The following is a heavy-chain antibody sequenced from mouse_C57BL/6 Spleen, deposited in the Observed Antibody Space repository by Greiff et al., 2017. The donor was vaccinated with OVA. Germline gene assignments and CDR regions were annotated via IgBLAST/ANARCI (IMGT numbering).Heavy chain of an antibody. Sequence: QVQLKQPGAELVKPGASVKLSCKASGYTFTSYWMQWVKQRPGQGLEWIGEIDPSDSYTNYNQKFKGKATLTVDTSSSTAYMQLSSLTSEDSAVYYCARVIRGYFDYWGQGTTLTVSS. V-gene: IGHV1-50*01. CDR2: IDPSDSYT. CDR1: GYTFTSYW. J-gene: IGHJ2*01. CDR3: ARVIRGYFDY.